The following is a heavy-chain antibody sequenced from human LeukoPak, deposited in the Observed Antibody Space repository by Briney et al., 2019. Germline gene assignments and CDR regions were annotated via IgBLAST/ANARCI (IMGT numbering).Heavy chain of an antibody. Sequence: ASVKVSCKAPGYTFTGYYMHCGRHAPEQRLGWMGWINPSSGGTNYAQKFQGRVTMTRDTSISTDYMELSRLRSDDTAVYYCARGGDYGSSRWFDPWGQGTLVTVSS. D-gene: IGHD4-17*01. J-gene: IGHJ5*02. V-gene: IGHV1-2*02. CDR1: GYTFTGYY. CDR2: INPSSGGT. CDR3: ARGGDYGSSRWFDP.